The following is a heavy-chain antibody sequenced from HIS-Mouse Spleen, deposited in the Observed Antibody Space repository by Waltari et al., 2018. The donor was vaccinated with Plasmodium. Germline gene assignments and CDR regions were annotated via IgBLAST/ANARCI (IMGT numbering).Heavy chain of an antibody. CDR1: GFPFSSYW. CDR2: IKKEGSEK. CDR3: ASSWYWYFDL. V-gene: IGHV3-7*01. Sequence: EVQLVESGGGLVQPGGSLRLSCAASGFPFSSYWMSWVRQAPGKGLEWGANIKKEGSEKDDVDSVKGRFTISRDNAKNSLYLQMNSLRAEDTAVYYCASSWYWYFDLWGRGTLVTVSS. D-gene: IGHD6-13*01. J-gene: IGHJ2*01.